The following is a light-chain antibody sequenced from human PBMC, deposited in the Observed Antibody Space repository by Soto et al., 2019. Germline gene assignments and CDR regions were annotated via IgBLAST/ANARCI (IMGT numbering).Light chain of an antibody. Sequence: DIQMTQSPSSLSASIXXXXXLACRASQTITSYLNWYHQKPGKAPKLLIYAASTLHRGVPSRFNGSGFGTDFSLTISGLQPEDFGTYFCQESYRPPFTFGPGTRVDFK. CDR3: QESYRPPFT. J-gene: IGKJ3*01. CDR1: QTITSY. V-gene: IGKV1-39*01. CDR2: AAS.